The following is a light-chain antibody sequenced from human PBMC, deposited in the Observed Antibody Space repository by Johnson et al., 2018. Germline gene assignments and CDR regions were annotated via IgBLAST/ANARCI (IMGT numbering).Light chain of an antibody. CDR1: SSNIGNNY. CDR3: GTWDSSLSAGNV. CDR2: ENN. V-gene: IGLV1-51*02. Sequence: QSVLTQPPSVSAAPGQKVTISCSGSSSNIGNNYVSWYQQLPGTAPKLFIYENNKRPSGIPYRFSGSKSGTSATLGITGLQTGDEADYYCGTWDSSLSAGNVFGTGTKVTVL. J-gene: IGLJ1*01.